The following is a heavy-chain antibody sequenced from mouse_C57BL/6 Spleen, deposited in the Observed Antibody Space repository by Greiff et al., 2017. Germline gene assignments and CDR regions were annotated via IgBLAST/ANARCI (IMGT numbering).Heavy chain of an antibody. V-gene: IGHV1-52*01. CDR1: GYTFTSYW. CDR2: IDPSDSET. CDR3: ARGGVTAQATDY. J-gene: IGHJ2*01. D-gene: IGHD3-2*02. Sequence: QVQLQQPGAELVRPGSSVKLSCKAPGYTFTSYWMHWVKQRPIQGLEWIGNIDPSDSETNYNQKFKDKATLTVDKSSSTAYMQLSSLTSEDSAVYYCARGGVTAQATDYWGQGTTLTVSS.